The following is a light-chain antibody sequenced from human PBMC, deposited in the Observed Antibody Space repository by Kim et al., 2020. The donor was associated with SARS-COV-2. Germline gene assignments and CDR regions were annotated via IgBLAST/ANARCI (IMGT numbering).Light chain of an antibody. CDR2: GAS. V-gene: IGKV3-20*01. J-gene: IGKJ2*01. Sequence: SPGETATLSCRASQSFGRDYLAWDQQKPGQAPRLLIYGASIRATGIPDRFSGSGSWTDFFLTISRLDPEDSAVYYCQQYGNSPPYTFGQGTKLEI. CDR3: QQYGNSPPYT. CDR1: QSFGRDY.